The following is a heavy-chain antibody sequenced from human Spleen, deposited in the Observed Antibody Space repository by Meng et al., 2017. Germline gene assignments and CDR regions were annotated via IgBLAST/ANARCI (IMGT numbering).Heavy chain of an antibody. V-gene: IGHV3-30*01. Sequence: GESLKISCAASGFTFNTYAMHWVRQAPGKGLEWVSLMSFDGAQIYYSDSVRGRFTISRDNSKNTLYLQMNSLRAEDTALYYCAKVGVVAGTYNYFDYWGQGTLVTVSS. CDR1: GFTFNTYA. CDR3: AKVGVVAGTYNYFDY. J-gene: IGHJ4*02. D-gene: IGHD6-19*01. CDR2: MSFDGAQI.